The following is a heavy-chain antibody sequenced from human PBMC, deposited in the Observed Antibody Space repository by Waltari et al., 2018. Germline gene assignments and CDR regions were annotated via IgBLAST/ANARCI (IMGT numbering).Heavy chain of an antibody. CDR1: GFTFSSYW. D-gene: IGHD6-6*01. V-gene: IGHV3-7*01. CDR2: IKQDGSEK. CDR3: ERIAARLNAFDI. Sequence: EVQLVESGGGLVQPGGSLRLSCAASGFTFSSYWMSWVRQAPGKGLEWVANIKQDGSEKYYVDAVKGRFTISRDNAKNSLYLQMNSLRAEDTAVYYCERIAARLNAFDIWGQGTMVTVSS. J-gene: IGHJ3*02.